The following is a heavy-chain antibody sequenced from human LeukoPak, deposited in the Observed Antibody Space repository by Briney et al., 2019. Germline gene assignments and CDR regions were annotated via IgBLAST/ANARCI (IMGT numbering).Heavy chain of an antibody. V-gene: IGHV3-23*01. CDR2: ISGSGGST. CDR1: GFTFSSYA. CDR3: ANSRGHGSGNL. Sequence: GGSLRLSCAASGFTFSSYAMSWVRQAPGKGLEWVSAISGSGGSTYYADSVKGRFTISRDNSKNTVYLQMDSLRAEDTAVYYCANSRGHGSGNLWGQGTLVTVSS. J-gene: IGHJ5*02. D-gene: IGHD3-10*01.